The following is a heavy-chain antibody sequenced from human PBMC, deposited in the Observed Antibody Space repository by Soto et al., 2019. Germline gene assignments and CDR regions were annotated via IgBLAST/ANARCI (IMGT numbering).Heavy chain of an antibody. CDR1: GYTFTSYD. CDR2: INLNSGDT. CDR3: ARGRGWRDY. V-gene: IGHV1-8*01. Sequence: QVQLVQSGAEVKKPGASVKVSCKASGYTFTSYDINWVRQAAGQGLEWMGWINLNSGDTDSAQKFQGRLTMTRDTSISTAYMELSCLTSEDTADYYCARGRGWRDYWGQGTLVTVSS. J-gene: IGHJ4*02. D-gene: IGHD6-19*01.